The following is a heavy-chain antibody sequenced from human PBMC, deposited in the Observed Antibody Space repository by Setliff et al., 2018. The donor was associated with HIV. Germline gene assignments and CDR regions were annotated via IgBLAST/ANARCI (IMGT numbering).Heavy chain of an antibody. V-gene: IGHV1-46*01. CDR2: INPSGGST. CDR3: AKTTPSSIRYPYCYYMDV. CDR1: GYTFTSDY. D-gene: IGHD6-13*01. Sequence: ASVKVSCKASGYTFTSDYMHWVRQAPGQGLEWMGIINPSGGSTSYAQKFQGRITMTRDTSASTVYMELSSLRSEDTAVYYCAKTTPSSIRYPYCYYMDVWGKGTTVTVSS. J-gene: IGHJ6*03.